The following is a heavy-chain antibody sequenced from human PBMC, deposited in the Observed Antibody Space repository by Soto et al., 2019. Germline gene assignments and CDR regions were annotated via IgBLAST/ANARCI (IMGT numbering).Heavy chain of an antibody. CDR2: IWYDGSNK. Sequence: QVQLVESGGGVVQPGRSLRLSCAASGFTFSSYGMHLVRQAPGKGLEWVAVIWYDGSNKYYADSVKGRFTISRDNSKNTLYLQMNSLRAEDTAVYYCARDYLGERGNGAFDIWGQGTMVTVSS. J-gene: IGHJ3*02. CDR3: ARDYLGERGNGAFDI. CDR1: GFTFSSYG. V-gene: IGHV3-33*01. D-gene: IGHD3-10*01.